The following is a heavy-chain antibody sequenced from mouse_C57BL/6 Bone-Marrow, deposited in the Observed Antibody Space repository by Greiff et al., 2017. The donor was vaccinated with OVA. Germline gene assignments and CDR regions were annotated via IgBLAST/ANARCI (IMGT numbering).Heavy chain of an antibody. CDR3: ARGFYYGSSYWYWYVDV. CDR2: IYPGDGDT. V-gene: IGHV1-80*01. CDR1: GYAFSSYW. D-gene: IGHD1-1*01. Sequence: QVQLQQSGAELVKPGASVKISCKASGYAFSSYWMNWVKQRPGKGLEWIGQIYPGDGDTNYNGKFKGKATLTADKSSSTAYMQLSSLTSEDSAVYFCARGFYYGSSYWYWYVDVWGTGTTVTVSS. J-gene: IGHJ1*03.